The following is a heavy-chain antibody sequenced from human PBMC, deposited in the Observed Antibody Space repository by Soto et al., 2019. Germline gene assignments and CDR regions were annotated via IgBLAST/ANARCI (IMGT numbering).Heavy chain of an antibody. J-gene: IGHJ3*02. CDR1: GGCLSGYY. V-gene: IGHV4-34*01. CDR3: ASLRYYDILTGYYPGWAFDI. D-gene: IGHD3-9*01. Sequence: SETLSLTCAVYGGCLSGYYWSWIRQPPGKGLEWIGEINHSGSTNYNPSLKSRVTISVDTSKNQFSLKLSSVTAADTAVYYCASLRYYDILTGYYPGWAFDIWGQGTMVTVSS. CDR2: INHSGST.